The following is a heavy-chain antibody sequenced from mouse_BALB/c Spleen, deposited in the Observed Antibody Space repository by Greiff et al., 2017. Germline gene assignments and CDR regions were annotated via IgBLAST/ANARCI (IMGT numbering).Heavy chain of an antibody. J-gene: IGHJ4*01. CDR3: VRYYGSSPPYAMDY. V-gene: IGHV10-1*02. Sequence: EVQVVESGGGLVQPKGSLKLSCAASGFTFNTYAMNWVRQAPGKGLEWVARIRSKSNNYATYYADSVKDRFTISRDDSQSMLYLQMNNLKTEDTAMYYCVRYYGSSPPYAMDYWGQGTSVTVSS. CDR2: IRSKSNNYAT. D-gene: IGHD1-1*01. CDR1: GFTFNTYA.